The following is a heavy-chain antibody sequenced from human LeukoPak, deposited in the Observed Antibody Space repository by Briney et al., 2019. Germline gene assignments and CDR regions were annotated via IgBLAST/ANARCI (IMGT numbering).Heavy chain of an antibody. CDR2: ISGSGGST. Sequence: GGSLRLSCAASGFTFSSYAMSWVRQAPGKGLEWVSAISGSGGSTYYADSVKGRFTISRDNSKNTLYVQMNSLRADDTAVYYCAKEGYYGASPTLDHWGQGTLVTVSS. D-gene: IGHD3-3*01. V-gene: IGHV3-23*01. CDR3: AKEGYYGASPTLDH. J-gene: IGHJ4*02. CDR1: GFTFSSYA.